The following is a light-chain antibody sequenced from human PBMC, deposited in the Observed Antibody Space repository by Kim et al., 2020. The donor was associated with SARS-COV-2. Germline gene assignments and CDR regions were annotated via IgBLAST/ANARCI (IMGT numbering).Light chain of an antibody. J-gene: IGLJ3*02. Sequence: QSALTQPASVSGSPGQSITISCTGTSSDVGAFTYVSWYQHHPGKAPKLMIYDVTKRPSGVSNRFSGSKSANTASLAISGLQAEDEADYYCSSFTSISTWVFGGGTKLTVL. V-gene: IGLV2-14*03. CDR2: DVT. CDR3: SSFTSISTWV. CDR1: SSDVGAFTY.